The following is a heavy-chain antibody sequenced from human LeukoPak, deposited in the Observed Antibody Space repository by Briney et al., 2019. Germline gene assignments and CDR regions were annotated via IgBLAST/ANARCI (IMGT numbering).Heavy chain of an antibody. CDR2: ISSSGSTI. V-gene: IGHV3-48*03. CDR1: GFTFSSYE. J-gene: IGHJ6*02. Sequence: GGSLRLSCAASGFTFSSYEMNWVRQAPGKGLGWVSYISSSGSTIYYADSVKGRFTISRDNAKNSLYLQMNSLRAEDTAVYYCARAGEYYYYGMDVWGQGTTVTVSS. CDR3: ARAGEYYYYGMDV. D-gene: IGHD3-16*01.